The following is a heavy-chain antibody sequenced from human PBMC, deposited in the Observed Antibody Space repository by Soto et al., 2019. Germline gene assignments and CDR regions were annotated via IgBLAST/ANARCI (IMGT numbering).Heavy chain of an antibody. CDR1: GGSFSGYY. J-gene: IGHJ4*02. CDR2: INHSGST. CDR3: ARGGPEYSSSWDFDY. Sequence: SETLSLTCAVYGGSFSGYYWSWIRQPPGKGLEWIGEINHSGSTNYNPSLKSRVTISVDTSKNQFSLKLSSVTAADTAVYYCARGGPEYSSSWDFDYWGQGTLVTVSS. V-gene: IGHV4-34*01. D-gene: IGHD6-6*01.